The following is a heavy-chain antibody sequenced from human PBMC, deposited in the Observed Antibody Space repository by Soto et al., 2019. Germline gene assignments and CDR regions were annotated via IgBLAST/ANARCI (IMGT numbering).Heavy chain of an antibody. D-gene: IGHD6-19*01. CDR3: ARAPRLRSSGWLIGRGWCDR. J-gene: IGHJ5*02. CDR1: GGSISSYY. CDR2: IYYSGST. Sequence: SETLSLTCTVSGGSISSYYWSWIRQPPGKGLEWIGYIYYSGSTNYNPSLKSRVTISVDTSKNQFSLKLSSVTAADTAVYYCARAPRLRSSGWLIGRGWCDRWGQGTLVTVSS. V-gene: IGHV4-59*01.